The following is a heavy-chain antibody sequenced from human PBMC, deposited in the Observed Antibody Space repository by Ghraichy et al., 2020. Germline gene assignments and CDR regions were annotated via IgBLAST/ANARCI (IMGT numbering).Heavy chain of an antibody. D-gene: IGHD2-21*01. CDR1: GGSVSSYY. Sequence: SETPSLTCTVSGGSVSSYYWTWIQQPPGRGLEWIGYIYHSGTTNYNSSLKSRVTISIDTSNNQFSLRLRSVSAADTAVYYCARGVYCGGNCHHYDSWGQGTLVTVSS. CDR3: ARGVYCGGNCHHYDS. CDR2: IYHSGTT. J-gene: IGHJ4*02. V-gene: IGHV4-59*02.